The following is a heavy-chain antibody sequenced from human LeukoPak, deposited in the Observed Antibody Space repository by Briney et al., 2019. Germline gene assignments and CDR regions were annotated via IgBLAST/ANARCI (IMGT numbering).Heavy chain of an antibody. D-gene: IGHD6-13*01. V-gene: IGHV4-4*02. J-gene: IGHJ4*02. CDR3: ARGTYSSSWYIDY. Sequence: PSGTLSLTCAVSGGSICSSNWWSWVRQPPGKGLEWIGEIYHSGSTNYNPSLKSRVTISVDKSKNQFSLKLSSVTAADTAVYYCARGTYSSSWYIDYWGQGTLVTVSS. CDR2: IYHSGST. CDR1: GGSICSSNW.